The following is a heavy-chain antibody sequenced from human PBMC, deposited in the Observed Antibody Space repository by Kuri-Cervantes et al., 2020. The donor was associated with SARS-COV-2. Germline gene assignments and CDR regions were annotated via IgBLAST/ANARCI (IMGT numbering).Heavy chain of an antibody. CDR1: GFTFSSYA. Sequence: GESLKISCAASGFTFSSYAMHWVRQAPGKGLEWVANIKQDGSEKYYVDSVKGRFTISRDNAKNSLYLQMNSLRAEDTAVYYCARDPSSGWYGGGDFDYWGQGTLVTVS. D-gene: IGHD6-19*01. V-gene: IGHV3-7*01. CDR2: IKQDGSEK. J-gene: IGHJ4*02. CDR3: ARDPSSGWYGGGDFDY.